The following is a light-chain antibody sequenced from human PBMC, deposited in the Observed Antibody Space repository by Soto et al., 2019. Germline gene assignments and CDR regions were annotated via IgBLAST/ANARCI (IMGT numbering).Light chain of an antibody. Sequence: ETVLTQSPGTLSLSPGERAILSCRASQSVSASYIAWYQQKPGQAPRLLIYGASSRATGIPDRFSGSGSGTDFTLTISRLEPEDFAVYYCQQYGDSPLTFXGGTKVDIK. CDR2: GAS. V-gene: IGKV3-20*01. J-gene: IGKJ4*01. CDR3: QQYGDSPLT. CDR1: QSVSASY.